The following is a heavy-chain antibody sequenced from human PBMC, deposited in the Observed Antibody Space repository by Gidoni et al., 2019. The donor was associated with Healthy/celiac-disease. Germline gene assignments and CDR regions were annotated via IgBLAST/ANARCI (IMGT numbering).Heavy chain of an antibody. D-gene: IGHD3-10*01. J-gene: IGHJ6*02. CDR2: INPSGGST. V-gene: IGHV1-46*03. CDR1: GTTFTSYY. CDR3: ARDPPYGSGSYYTGPDYYGMDV. Sequence: QVQLVQSGAEVKKPGASVKVSCKASGTTFTSYYMHWVRQAPGQGLEWMGIINPSGGSTSYAQKFQGRVTMTRDTSTSTVYMELSSLRSEDTAVYYCARDPPYGSGSYYTGPDYYGMDVWGQGTTVTVSS.